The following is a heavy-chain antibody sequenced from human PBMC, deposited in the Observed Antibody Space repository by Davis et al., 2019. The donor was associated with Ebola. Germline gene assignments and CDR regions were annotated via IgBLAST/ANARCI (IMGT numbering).Heavy chain of an antibody. D-gene: IGHD4-17*01. V-gene: IGHV4-39*01. CDR3: ARGPTVIKVPYYYYGMDV. J-gene: IGHJ6*02. Sequence: MPSETLSLTCTVSGDSISSSSYYWGWIRQPPGKGLEWIGSIYYSGSTYYNPSLKSRVTISVDTSKNQFSLKLSSVTAADTAVYYCARGPTVIKVPYYYYGMDVWGQGTTVTVSS. CDR1: GDSISSSSYY. CDR2: IYYSGST.